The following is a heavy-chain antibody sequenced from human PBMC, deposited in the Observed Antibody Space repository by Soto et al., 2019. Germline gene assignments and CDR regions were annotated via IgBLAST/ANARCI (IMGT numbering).Heavy chain of an antibody. CDR2: INEDGRII. J-gene: IGHJ4*02. V-gene: IGHV3-74*01. CDR1: GFTFSNFW. CDR3: TRDIVGGGAY. Sequence: EVQLVESGGGLVQPGGSLRLSCAASGFTFSNFWMHWVSQVTGKGLMWVSRINEDGRIINYADSVKGRLTISRDNARDTLYLEMNSLRAEDTAIYSGTRDIVGGGAYWGQGALVTVSS. D-gene: IGHD1-26*01.